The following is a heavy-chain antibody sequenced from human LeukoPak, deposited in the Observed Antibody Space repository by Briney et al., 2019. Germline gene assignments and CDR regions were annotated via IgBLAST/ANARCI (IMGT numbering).Heavy chain of an antibody. V-gene: IGHV1-2*02. D-gene: IGHD3-3*01. CDR2: INPNSGGT. Sequence: GGSVKVSCKASGGTFSSYAISWVRQAPGQGLEWMGWINPNSGGTNYAQKFQGRVTMTRDTSISTAYMELSRLRSDDTAVYYCARRGSYYDFWSGLNPTRLNYFDYWGQGTLVTVSS. CDR3: ARRGSYYDFWSGLNPTRLNYFDY. CDR1: GGTFSSYA. J-gene: IGHJ4*02.